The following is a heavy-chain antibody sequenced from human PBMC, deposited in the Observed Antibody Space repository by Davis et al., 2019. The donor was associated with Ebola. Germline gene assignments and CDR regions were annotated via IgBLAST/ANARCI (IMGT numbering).Heavy chain of an antibody. J-gene: IGHJ6*02. CDR2: IYPGDSDT. CDR1: GYSFTSYW. CDR3: ARDPIVEVPGAILYYYYGMDV. V-gene: IGHV5-51*01. Sequence: GESLKISCKGSGYSFTSYWIGWVRQMPGKGLEWMGIIYPGDSDTSYSPSFQGQVTISADKSISTAYLQWSSLKASDTAMYYCARDPIVEVPGAILYYYYGMDVWGQGTTVTVSS. D-gene: IGHD2-2*01.